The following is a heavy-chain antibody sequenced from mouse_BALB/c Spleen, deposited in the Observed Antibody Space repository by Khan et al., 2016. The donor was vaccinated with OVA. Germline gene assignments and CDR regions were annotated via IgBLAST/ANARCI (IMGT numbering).Heavy chain of an antibody. J-gene: IGHJ3*01. V-gene: IGHV1S137*01. CDR3: TRRGGGNMFAY. CDR1: GYTFTDFT. CDR2: ISTYYGDV. Sequence: QVQLQQSGAELVRPGVSVKISCKGSGYTFTDFTMHWVKQSHAKSLEWIGVISTYYGDVTYNQKFKGKATMTVDKSSSTAYMELARLTSEDSAIYYCTRRGGGNMFAYWGQGTLVTVSA.